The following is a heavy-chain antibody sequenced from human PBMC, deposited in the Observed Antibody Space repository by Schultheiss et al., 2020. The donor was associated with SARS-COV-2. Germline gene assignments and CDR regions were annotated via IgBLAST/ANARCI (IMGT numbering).Heavy chain of an antibody. D-gene: IGHD2-15*01. V-gene: IGHV1-69*13. CDR2: IVPLVGTP. CDR3: AREKRYCSGGSCSDYYYYYGMDV. J-gene: IGHJ6*02. CDR1: RGTFSDYA. Sequence: SVKVSCKASRGTFSDYAINWVRQAPGQGLEWMGGIVPLVGTPFFAQKFQGRVTITADESTSTAYMELSSLRSEDTAVYYCAREKRYCSGGSCSDYYYYYGMDVWGQGTTVTVSS.